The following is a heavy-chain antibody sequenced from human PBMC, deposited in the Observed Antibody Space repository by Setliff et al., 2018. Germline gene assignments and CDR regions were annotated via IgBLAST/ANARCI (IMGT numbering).Heavy chain of an antibody. J-gene: IGHJ4*02. CDR3: ARDLGDLVATILSFFDY. D-gene: IGHD5-12*01. CDR2: MSA. V-gene: IGHV1-18*01. CDR1: GYTFTNYG. Sequence: ASVKVSCKASGYTFTNYGINWVRQAPGQGLEWMGWMSAYAQKFQGRVTMTTDTSTSTAYMELMSLTSDDTALYFCARDLGDLVATILSFFDYWGQGTLVTVSS.